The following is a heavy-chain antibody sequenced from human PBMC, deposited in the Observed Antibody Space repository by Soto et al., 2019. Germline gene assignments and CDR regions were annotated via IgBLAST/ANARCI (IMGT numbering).Heavy chain of an antibody. V-gene: IGHV6-1*01. D-gene: IGHD6-19*01. CDR2: TYYRSKWYN. Sequence: QSLSLPCDISVHSDSSNTAALNWIRQSPSRGLEWLGRTYYRSKWYNDYAVSVKSRITINPDTSKNQFSLQLNSVTPEDTAVYYFARCGGWSYYYYGMDVWGQGTTVTVSS. J-gene: IGHJ6*02. CDR1: VHSDSSNTAA. CDR3: ARCGGWSYYYYGMDV.